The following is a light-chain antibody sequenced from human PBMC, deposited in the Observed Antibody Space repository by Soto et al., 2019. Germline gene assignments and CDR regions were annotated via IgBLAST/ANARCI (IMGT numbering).Light chain of an antibody. CDR1: QSVSSTN. J-gene: IGKJ2*03. CDR2: GAS. CDR3: QQYGSSPVS. V-gene: IGKV3-20*01. Sequence: EIVLTQPPGTLSLSPGESATLSCRASQSVSSTNLAWYQQKPGQSPRLVMFGASSRATGIPDRFSGSGSGTDFTLTISRLEPEDFAVYYCQQYGSSPVSFGQGTKLEIK.